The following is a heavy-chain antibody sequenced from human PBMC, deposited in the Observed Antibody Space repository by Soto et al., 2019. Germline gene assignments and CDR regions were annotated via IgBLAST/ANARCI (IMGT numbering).Heavy chain of an antibody. J-gene: IGHJ6*03. Sequence: QLQLQESGPGLVKPSETLSLTCTVSGGSISSSSYYWGWIRQPPGKGLEWIGSIYYSGSTYYNPSLKSRVTISVDTSKNQFSLKLSSVTAADTAVYYCRALKPLLYYYYYMDVWGKGTTVTVSS. CDR1: GGSISSSSYY. CDR3: RALKPLLYYYYYMDV. CDR2: IYYSGST. V-gene: IGHV4-39*01.